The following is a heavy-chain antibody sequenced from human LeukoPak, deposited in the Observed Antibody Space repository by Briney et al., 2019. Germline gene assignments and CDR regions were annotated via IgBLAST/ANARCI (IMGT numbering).Heavy chain of an antibody. D-gene: IGHD2-2*01. Sequence: PSETLSLTCAVYGGSFSGYYWSWIRQPPGKGLEWIGEINPSVSTNHNPSLESRVTISVDTSKNQFTLKLNSVTAADTAVYYCARDLEYCSSTSCPFDYWGQGTLVTVSS. J-gene: IGHJ4*02. CDR3: ARDLEYCSSTSCPFDY. CDR1: GGSFSGYY. CDR2: INPSVST. V-gene: IGHV4-34*01.